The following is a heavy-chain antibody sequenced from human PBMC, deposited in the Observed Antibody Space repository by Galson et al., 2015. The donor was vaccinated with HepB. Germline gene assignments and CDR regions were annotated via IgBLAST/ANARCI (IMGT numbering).Heavy chain of an antibody. Sequence: SLRLSCAASGFTFDDYAMHWVRQAPGKGLEWVSGISWNSGSIGYADSVKGRFTISRDNAKNSLYLQMNSLRAEDTALYYCAKASPHHYYDSSGYHGAFDIWGQGTMVTVSS. CDR1: GFTFDDYA. D-gene: IGHD3-22*01. CDR2: ISWNSGSI. CDR3: AKASPHHYYDSSGYHGAFDI. J-gene: IGHJ3*02. V-gene: IGHV3-9*01.